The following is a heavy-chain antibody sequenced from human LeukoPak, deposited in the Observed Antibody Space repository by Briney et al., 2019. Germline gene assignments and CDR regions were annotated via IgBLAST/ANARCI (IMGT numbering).Heavy chain of an antibody. CDR2: INSDGSST. CDR1: GFTFSSYW. J-gene: IGHJ4*02. CDR3: ARGTSVFLWFGELLGYYFDY. D-gene: IGHD3-10*01. Sequence: GGSLRLSCAASGFTFSSYWMHWVRQAPGKGLVWVSRINSDGSSTSYADSVKGRFTISRDNAKNTLYLQMNSLRAEDTAVYYCARGTSVFLWFGELLGYYFDYWGQGTLVTVSS. V-gene: IGHV3-74*01.